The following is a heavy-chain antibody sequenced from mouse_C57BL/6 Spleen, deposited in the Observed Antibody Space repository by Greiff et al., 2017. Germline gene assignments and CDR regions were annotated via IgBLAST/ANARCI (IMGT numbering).Heavy chain of an antibody. D-gene: IGHD2-1*01. CDR1: GYAFSSYW. J-gene: IGHJ1*03. V-gene: IGHV1-80*01. Sequence: QVTLKVSGAELVKPGASVKISCKASGYAFSSYWMNWVKQRPGKGLEWIGQIYPGDGDTNYNGKFKGKATLTADKSSSTAYMQLSSLTSEDSAVYFCARYGNYGYFDVWGTGTTVTVSS. CDR3: ARYGNYGYFDV. CDR2: IYPGDGDT.